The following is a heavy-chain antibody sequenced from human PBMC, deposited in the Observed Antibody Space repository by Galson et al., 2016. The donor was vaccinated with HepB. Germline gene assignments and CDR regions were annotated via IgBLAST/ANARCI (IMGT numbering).Heavy chain of an antibody. CDR3: ATELHPEIARSSSDFWRGLARRQSAGDSYMDV. CDR2: FSGSDGST. CDR1: GFSIYV. V-gene: IGHV3-23*01. Sequence: SLRLSCAASGFSIYVMSWVRQAPGRGLEWVATFSGSDGSTFYRDSVKGSFIISRDSSKTTLFLQMNRLRVDDTAVYYCATELHPEIARSSSDFWRGLARRQSAGDSYMDVWGQGTTVTFSS. J-gene: IGHJ6*03. D-gene: IGHD3-3*01.